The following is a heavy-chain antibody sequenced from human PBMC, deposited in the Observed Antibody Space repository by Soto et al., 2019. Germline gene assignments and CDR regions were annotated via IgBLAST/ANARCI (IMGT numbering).Heavy chain of an antibody. CDR1: GFTFSSYA. Sequence: GGSLRLSCAASGFTFSSYAMSWVRQAPGKGLEWVSAISGSGGSTYYADSVKGRFTISRDNSKNTLYLQMNSLRAEDTAVYYCAKGNHPLVAAAPTGLDYWGQGTLVTVSS. CDR2: ISGSGGST. D-gene: IGHD6-13*01. CDR3: AKGNHPLVAAAPTGLDY. V-gene: IGHV3-23*01. J-gene: IGHJ4*02.